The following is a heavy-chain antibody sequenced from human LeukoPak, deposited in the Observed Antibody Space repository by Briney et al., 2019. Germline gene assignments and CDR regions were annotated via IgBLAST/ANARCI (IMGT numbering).Heavy chain of an antibody. CDR3: AKDPLRFCSSTSCFYIDY. V-gene: IGHV3-7*01. CDR2: IKQDGSEK. D-gene: IGHD2-2*01. J-gene: IGHJ4*02. CDR1: PGYGFTSHW. Sequence: PGGSLRLSCVTSPGYGFTSHWMNWVRQAPGRGLERVANIKQDGSEKSYLDSVKGRFTISRDNSKNTLYLQMNSLRAEDTAVYYCAKDPLRFCSSTSCFYIDYWGQGTLVTVSS.